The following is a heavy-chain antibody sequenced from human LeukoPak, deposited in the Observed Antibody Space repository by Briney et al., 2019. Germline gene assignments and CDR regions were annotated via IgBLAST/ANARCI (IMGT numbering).Heavy chain of an antibody. V-gene: IGHV5-51*01. D-gene: IGHD6-13*01. Sequence: GESLKISCTGSGYTFTSYWIGWVRQMPGKGLEWMGIIYPGDSDTRYSPSFQGQVTISADKSISTAYLQWSSLKASDTAMYYCARQLSSTWYTYYAFDIWGQGAMVTVSS. CDR2: IYPGDSDT. J-gene: IGHJ3*02. CDR1: GYTFTSYW. CDR3: ARQLSSTWYTYYAFDI.